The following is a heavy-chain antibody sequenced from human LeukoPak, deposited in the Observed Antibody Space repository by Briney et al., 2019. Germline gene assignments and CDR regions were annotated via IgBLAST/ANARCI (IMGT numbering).Heavy chain of an antibody. V-gene: IGHV4-59*12. J-gene: IGHJ4*02. CDR2: IYYSGST. D-gene: IGHD4-23*01. CDR1: GGSISSYY. Sequence: SETLSLTCTVSGGSISSYYWSWIRQPPGKGLEWIGFIYYSGSTYYNPSLKSRVTISVDTSKNQFSLKLSSVTAADTAVYYCARGDVLVTDYWGQGTLVTVSS. CDR3: ARGDVLVTDY.